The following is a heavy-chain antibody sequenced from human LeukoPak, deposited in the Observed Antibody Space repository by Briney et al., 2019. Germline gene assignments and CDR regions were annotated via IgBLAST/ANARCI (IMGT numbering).Heavy chain of an antibody. CDR2: IRFDGNNK. Sequence: GGSLRLSYAASGFTFSSYGMHWVRQAPGKGLEWVAFIRFDGNNKYYADSVKGLFTISRDNSRNTLFLQMTSLRAGDTAVYYCVREGRSSRWDDWYFDLWGRGTLVTVSS. CDR3: VREGRSSRWDDWYFDL. D-gene: IGHD6-13*01. J-gene: IGHJ2*01. V-gene: IGHV3-30*02. CDR1: GFTFSSYG.